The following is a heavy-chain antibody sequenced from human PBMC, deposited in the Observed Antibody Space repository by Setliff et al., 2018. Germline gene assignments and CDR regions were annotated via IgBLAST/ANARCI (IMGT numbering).Heavy chain of an antibody. J-gene: IGHJ4*02. CDR2: IRQDGNEI. V-gene: IGHV3-7*01. CDR1: ALTFSRYW. CDR3: ASGDWFYFDC. Sequence: PGGSLRLSCATSALTFSRYWMKWVRQAPGKGLEWVADIRQDGNEIYYVDSVRGRFTISRDTAKNSVYLQMNSLRAEDTGVYYCASGDWFYFDCWGQGTLVTVSS. D-gene: IGHD2-21*01.